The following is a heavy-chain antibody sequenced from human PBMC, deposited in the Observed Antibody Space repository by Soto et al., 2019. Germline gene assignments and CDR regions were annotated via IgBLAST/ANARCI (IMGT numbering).Heavy chain of an antibody. D-gene: IGHD3-16*01. V-gene: IGHV4-34*01. CDR1: GGSFSGYY. CDR3: ASSPSTAVTFHRFDP. Sequence: QVQLQQWGAGLLKPSETLSLTCAVYGGSFSGYYWSWIRQPPGKGLEWIGEINHSGSANYNPSLKSRVTISVDTSKNQFSLKLSSVTAADTAVYYCASSPSTAVTFHRFDPWGQGTLVTVSS. CDR2: INHSGSA. J-gene: IGHJ5*02.